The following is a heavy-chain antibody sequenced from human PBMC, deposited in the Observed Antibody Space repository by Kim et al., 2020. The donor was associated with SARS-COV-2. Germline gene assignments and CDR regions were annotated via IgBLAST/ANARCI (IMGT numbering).Heavy chain of an antibody. V-gene: IGHV4-59*08. D-gene: IGHD6-19*01. CDR3: ARHRLPEWLVPSYYGMDV. J-gene: IGHJ6*02. Sequence: LMSRVTISVDTSNNQFSLKLSSVTAADAAVYYCARHRLPEWLVPSYYGMDVWGQGTTVTVSS.